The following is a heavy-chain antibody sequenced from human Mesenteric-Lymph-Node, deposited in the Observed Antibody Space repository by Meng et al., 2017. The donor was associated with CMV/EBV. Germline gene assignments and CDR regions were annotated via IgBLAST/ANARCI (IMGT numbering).Heavy chain of an antibody. CDR2: INPNSGGT. J-gene: IGHJ4*02. Sequence: ASVKVSCKASGYTFTGYYMHWVRQAPGQGLEWMGWINPNSGGTNYAQKFQGRVTMTRDTSISTAYMELSRLRSEDTAVYYCARGHVDTAMVTLGYFDYWGQGTLVTVSS. V-gene: IGHV1-2*02. CDR1: GYTFTGYY. CDR3: ARGHVDTAMVTLGYFDY. D-gene: IGHD5-18*01.